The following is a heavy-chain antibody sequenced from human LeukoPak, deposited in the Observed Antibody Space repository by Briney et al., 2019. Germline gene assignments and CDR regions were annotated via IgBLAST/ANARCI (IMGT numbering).Heavy chain of an antibody. J-gene: IGHJ4*02. D-gene: IGHD5-24*01. CDR3: ARDRGTEMATKNLYYFDY. V-gene: IGHV1-46*01. CDR1: GYTFTSYY. Sequence: ASVKVSCKASGYTFTSYYMHWVRQTPGQGLEWMGIINPSGGSTSYAQKFQGRVTMTRDTSTSTVYMELSSQRSEDTAVYYCARDRGTEMATKNLYYFDYWGQGTLVTVSS. CDR2: INPSGGST.